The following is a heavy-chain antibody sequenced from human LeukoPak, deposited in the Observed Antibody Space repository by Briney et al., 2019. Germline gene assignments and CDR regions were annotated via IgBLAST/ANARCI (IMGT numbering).Heavy chain of an antibody. D-gene: IGHD3-16*01. J-gene: IGHJ4*02. CDR3: ARDWPHGGYDY. Sequence: PGGSLRLSCAASGFTFRSYWMTWVRQAPGKGLEWVANIKQDGSENYYVDSVKGRFTISRDNAKNSLYLQMNSLRDEDTAVYYCARDWPHGGYDYWGQGTLVTVSS. V-gene: IGHV3-7*01. CDR1: GFTFRSYW. CDR2: IKQDGSEN.